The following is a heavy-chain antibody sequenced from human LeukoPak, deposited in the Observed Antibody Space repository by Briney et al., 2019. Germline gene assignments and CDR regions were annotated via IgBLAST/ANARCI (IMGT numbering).Heavy chain of an antibody. Sequence: GGSLRLSCAASRFIFSSYWMSWVRQAPGKGLEWVANIKQDGSQKYYVDSVKGRFTISRDNAKNSLYLQMNSLSADATAVYYCARDDYGGDSIENAFDVWGQGTLLTVSS. CDR3: ARDDYGGDSIENAFDV. D-gene: IGHD4-23*01. CDR1: RFIFSSYW. CDR2: IKQDGSQK. V-gene: IGHV3-7*01. J-gene: IGHJ3*01.